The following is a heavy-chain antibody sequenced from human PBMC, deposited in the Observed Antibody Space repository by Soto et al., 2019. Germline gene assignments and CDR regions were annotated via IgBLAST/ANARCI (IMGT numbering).Heavy chain of an antibody. D-gene: IGHD6-6*01. CDR3: ARAGGPYSSSAYWFDP. CDR1: GYSFTSYW. Sequence: PGESLKISCKGSGYSFTSYWIGWVRQMPGKGLEWMGIIYPGDSDTRYSPSFQGQVTISADKSISTAYLQWSSLKASDTAMYYCARAGGPYSSSAYWFDPWGQGTLVTVSS. V-gene: IGHV5-51*01. CDR2: IYPGDSDT. J-gene: IGHJ5*02.